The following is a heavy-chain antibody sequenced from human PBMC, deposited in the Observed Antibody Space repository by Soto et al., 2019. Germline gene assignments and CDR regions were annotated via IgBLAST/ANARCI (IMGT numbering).Heavy chain of an antibody. CDR3: ARELLFYDSDGFSWDDAFDI. Sequence: SETLSLTCAVSGGSLSSSAYSWSWIRQPPGKGLEWIGFIYQSGSTYYNPSLKSRVTMSLDRPKNQFSLKLSSVTAADTAVYYCARELLFYDSDGFSWDDAFDIWGQGTVVTVSS. V-gene: IGHV4-30-2*01. J-gene: IGHJ3*02. CDR2: IYQSGST. CDR1: GGSLSSSAYS. D-gene: IGHD3-22*01.